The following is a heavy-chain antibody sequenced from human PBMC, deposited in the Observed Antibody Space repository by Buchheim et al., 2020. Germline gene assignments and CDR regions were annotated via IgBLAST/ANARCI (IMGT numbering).Heavy chain of an antibody. CDR1: GGSISSGGYY. CDR2: IYYIGRT. CDR3: ARSRDGGWGTAAKFRFDY. V-gene: IGHV4-31*03. J-gene: IGHJ4*02. Sequence: QVQLQESGPGLVKPSQTLSLTCTVSGGSISSGGYYWSWIRQHPGKGLEWIGYIYYIGRTSFNPSLKSRVSISVDQSQNPFSMKLSSVTAAETAVYYCARSRDGGWGTAAKFRFDYWGQGTL. D-gene: IGHD3-16*01.